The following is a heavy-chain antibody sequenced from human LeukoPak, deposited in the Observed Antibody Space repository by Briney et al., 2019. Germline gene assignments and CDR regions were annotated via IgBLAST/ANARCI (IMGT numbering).Heavy chain of an antibody. Sequence: SETLSLTCTVTGGSISSSSYYWGWIRQPPGKGLEWIGSIYYSGSTYYNPSLKSRVTISVDTSKNQFSLKLSSVTAADTAVYYCARESPPYALDIWGQGTMVTVSS. CDR3: ARESPPYALDI. V-gene: IGHV4-39*07. CDR1: GGSISSSSYY. J-gene: IGHJ3*02. CDR2: IYYSGST.